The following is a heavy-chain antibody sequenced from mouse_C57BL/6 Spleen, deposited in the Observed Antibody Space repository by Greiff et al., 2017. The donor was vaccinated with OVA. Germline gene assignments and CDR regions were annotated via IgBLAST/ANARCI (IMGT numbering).Heavy chain of an antibody. CDR1: GYAFSSSW. D-gene: IGHD2-5*01. V-gene: IGHV1-82*01. CDR3: AIPRYSNYVDY. Sequence: QVQLQQSGPELVKPGASVKISCKASGYAFSSSWMNWVKQRPGKGLEWIGRIYPGDGDTNYNGKFKGKATLTADKSYSTAYMQLSRLTSEDSAVYFCAIPRYSNYVDYWGQGTTLTVSS. J-gene: IGHJ2*01. CDR2: IYPGDGDT.